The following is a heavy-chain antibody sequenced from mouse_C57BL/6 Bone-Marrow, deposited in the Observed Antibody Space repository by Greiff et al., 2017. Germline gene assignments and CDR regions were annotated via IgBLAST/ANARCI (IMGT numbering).Heavy chain of an antibody. CDR3: ARGGSYWYFDV. Sequence: QVQLQQPGAELVRPGSSVKLSCKASGYTFTSYWMHWVKQRPIQGLEWIGNIDPSDSETHYNQKFKDKATLTVDKSSITAYMQLSSLTSEDSAVYYCARGGSYWYFDVWGTGTTVTVSS. J-gene: IGHJ1*03. V-gene: IGHV1-52*01. CDR2: IDPSDSET. CDR1: GYTFTSYW.